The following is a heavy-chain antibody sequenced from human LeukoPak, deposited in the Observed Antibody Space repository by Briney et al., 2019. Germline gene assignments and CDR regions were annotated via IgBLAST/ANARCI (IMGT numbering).Heavy chain of an antibody. V-gene: IGHV3-23*01. D-gene: IGHD6-6*01. J-gene: IGHJ4*02. CDR2: ISHSGGAT. CDR1: GIAFDKNA. Sequence: GGSLRLSCAAFGIAFDKNAMSWVRQAPGKGLEWVSTISHSGGATHYADSVKGRFTISRDNSKNTLYLQMNSLRAEDTAVYYCASGYSSSFWGQGTLVTVSS. CDR3: ASGYSSSF.